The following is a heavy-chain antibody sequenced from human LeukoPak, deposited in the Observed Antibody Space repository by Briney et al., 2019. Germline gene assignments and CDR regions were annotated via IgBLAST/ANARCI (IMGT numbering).Heavy chain of an antibody. Sequence: ASVKVSCKASGYSFNNYGISWVRQAPGQGLEWMGWINTYNGNTNYAQKFQGRVAMTTDTSTSTAYMELRSLRSDDTAMYYCAREGLGYCISGSCSAFDYWGQGTLVTVSS. J-gene: IGHJ4*02. CDR1: GYSFNNYG. CDR3: AREGLGYCISGSCSAFDY. D-gene: IGHD2-15*01. V-gene: IGHV1-18*01. CDR2: INTYNGNT.